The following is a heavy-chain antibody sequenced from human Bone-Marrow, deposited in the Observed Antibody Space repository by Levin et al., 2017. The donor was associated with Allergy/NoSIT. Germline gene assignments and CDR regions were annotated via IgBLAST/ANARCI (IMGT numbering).Heavy chain of an antibody. D-gene: IGHD2-2*02. CDR3: ARDMGYCSSTSCYIDN. CDR2: TSYDGINK. J-gene: IGHJ4*02. V-gene: IGHV3-30-3*01. CDR1: GFTFSNHA. Sequence: GESLKISCAASGFTFSNHAMHWVRQPPGKGLEWVTVTSYDGINKYYADFVEGRFSISRDNSKNTLYLQMNSLRLEDTAVYYCARDMGYCSSTSCYIDNWGQGTLVTVSS.